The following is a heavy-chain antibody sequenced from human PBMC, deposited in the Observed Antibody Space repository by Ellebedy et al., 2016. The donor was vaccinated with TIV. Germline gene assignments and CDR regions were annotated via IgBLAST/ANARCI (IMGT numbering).Heavy chain of an antibody. Sequence: GGSLRLSCVTSGFTFSDYAMNWVRQAPGKGLEWVSYLGGRSSKTHYADSVKGRFTISRDNAKNSLFLQMNSPTDEDTARYYCTRDPGDAPDLTLGNWGQGVLVTVSS. CDR1: GFTFSDYA. J-gene: IGHJ4*02. D-gene: IGHD7-27*01. V-gene: IGHV3-48*02. CDR3: TRDPGDAPDLTLGN. CDR2: LGGRSSKT.